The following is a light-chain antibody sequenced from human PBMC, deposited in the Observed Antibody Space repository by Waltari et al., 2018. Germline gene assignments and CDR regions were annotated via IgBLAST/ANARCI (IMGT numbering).Light chain of an antibody. CDR2: QSS. CDR3: QAWDNNVVV. Sequence: SYELIQPPSVSVSPGQTARITCSGDKLGDKYASWYQQRPGQSPVLVIYQSSKRPSGTPERFPGSNAGNTASLTIGGTQTMDEADYYCQAWDNNVVVFGGGTKLTVL. CDR1: KLGDKY. V-gene: IGLV3-1*01. J-gene: IGLJ2*01.